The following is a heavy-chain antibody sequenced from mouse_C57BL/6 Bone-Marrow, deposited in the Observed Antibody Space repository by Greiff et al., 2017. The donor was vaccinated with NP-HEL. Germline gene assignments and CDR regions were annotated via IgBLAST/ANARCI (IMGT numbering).Heavy chain of an antibody. V-gene: IGHV14-1*01. D-gene: IGHD1-1*01. CDR3: TTGITTVVDYAMDY. CDR2: IDPEDGDT. CDR1: GFNIKDYY. J-gene: IGHJ4*01. Sequence: EVMLVESGAELVRPGASVKLSCTASGFNIKDYYMHWVKQRPEQGLEWIGRIDPEDGDTEYAPKFQGKATMTADTSSNTAYLQLSSLTSEDTAVYYCTTGITTVVDYAMDYWGQGTSVTVSS.